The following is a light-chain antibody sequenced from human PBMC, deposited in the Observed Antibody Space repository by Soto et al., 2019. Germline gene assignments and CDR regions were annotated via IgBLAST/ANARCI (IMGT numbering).Light chain of an antibody. CDR2: EVI. CDR1: SSDIGDFNY. CDR3: CSYTTTDTLFV. Sequence: QSALTQPASVSGSPGQSITISCTGTSSDIGDFNYVSWYQQHPGKAPKLMIFEVINRPSGVSNRFSGSKSGNTASLTISGLXADDEADYYCCSYTTTDTLFVFGSGTKVTVL. J-gene: IGLJ1*01. V-gene: IGLV2-14*01.